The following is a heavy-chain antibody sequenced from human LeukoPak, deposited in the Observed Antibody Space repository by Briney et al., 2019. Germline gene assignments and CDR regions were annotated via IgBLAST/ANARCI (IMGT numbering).Heavy chain of an antibody. V-gene: IGHV4-59*01. D-gene: IGHD6-6*01. CDR2: IYYSGST. CDR1: GGSISSYY. CDR3: ARDKLIAARPYAFDI. Sequence: SETLSLTCTVSGGSISSYYWSWIRQPPGKGLEWIGYIYYSGSTNYNPSLKSRVTISVDTSKNQFSLKLSSVIAADTAVYYCARDKLIAARPYAFDIWGQGTMVTVSS. J-gene: IGHJ3*02.